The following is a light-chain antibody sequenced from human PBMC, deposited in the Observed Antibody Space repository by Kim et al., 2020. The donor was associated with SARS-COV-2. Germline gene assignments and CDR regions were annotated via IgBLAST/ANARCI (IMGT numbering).Light chain of an antibody. Sequence: GQRVTFFCSGSSSNIGSNTVHWYQQLPGSAPKLLIYSNNQRPSGVPDRFSASKSDTSASLAISGLQSEDEADYHCAAWDDSLHGWVFGGGTKLTVL. J-gene: IGLJ3*02. V-gene: IGLV1-44*01. CDR1: SSNIGSNT. CDR2: SNN. CDR3: AAWDDSLHGWV.